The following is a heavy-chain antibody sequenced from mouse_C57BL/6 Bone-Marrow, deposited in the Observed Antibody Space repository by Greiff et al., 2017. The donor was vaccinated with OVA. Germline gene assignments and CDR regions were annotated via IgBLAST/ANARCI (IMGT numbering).Heavy chain of an antibody. CDR1: GFSLTSYA. CDR2: IWTGGGT. D-gene: IGHD1-1*01. V-gene: IGHV2-9-1*01. CDR3: ARKGRTYYYGSSYSHWYFDV. Sequence: QVQLKESGPGLVAPSQSLSITCTVSGFSLTSYAISWVRQPPGKGLEWLGVIWTGGGTNYTSALKSRLSISKDNSKSQVFLKMNSLQTDDTARYYCARKGRTYYYGSSYSHWYFDVWGTGTTVTVAS. J-gene: IGHJ1*03.